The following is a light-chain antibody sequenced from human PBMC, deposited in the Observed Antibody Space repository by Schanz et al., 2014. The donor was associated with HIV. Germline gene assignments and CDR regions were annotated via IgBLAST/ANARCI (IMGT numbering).Light chain of an antibody. Sequence: EIVLTQSPGTLSLSPGERATLSCRASQSVKSNFIGWYQQKPGQAPRLLIYGASSRATGIPDRFSGSGSGTDFTLTISRLEPEDSAVYYCQQYGSSYTFGQGTKLEIK. CDR3: QQYGSSYT. CDR1: QSVKSNF. J-gene: IGKJ2*01. V-gene: IGKV3-20*01. CDR2: GAS.